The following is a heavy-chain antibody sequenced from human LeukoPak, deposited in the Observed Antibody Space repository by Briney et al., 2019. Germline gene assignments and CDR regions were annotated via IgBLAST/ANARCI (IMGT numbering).Heavy chain of an antibody. Sequence: AGGSLRLSCAASGFTFSSYAMNWVRQAPGKGLEWVSAITSSGGGTYYPDSVKGGFTISRDNSKSTRYLQMNSLGVDDTALYYCATRIEQQLVPGGQGTLVTVSS. V-gene: IGHV3-23*01. CDR2: ITSSGGGT. D-gene: IGHD6-6*01. J-gene: IGHJ4*02. CDR3: ATRIEQQLVP. CDR1: GFTFSSYA.